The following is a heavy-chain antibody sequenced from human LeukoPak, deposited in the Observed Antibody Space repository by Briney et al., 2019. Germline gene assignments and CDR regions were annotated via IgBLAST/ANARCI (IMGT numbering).Heavy chain of an antibody. CDR3: ARALPSMIVRDCYFDY. CDR2: IYYSGST. Sequence: SETLSLTCTVSGGSISSGDYYWSWIRQPPGKGLEWIGYIYYSGSTYYNPSLKSRFTISVDTSKNQFSLKLSSVTAADTAVYYCARALPSMIVRDCYFDYWGQGTLVTVSS. D-gene: IGHD3-22*01. V-gene: IGHV4-30-4*08. J-gene: IGHJ4*02. CDR1: GGSISSGDYY.